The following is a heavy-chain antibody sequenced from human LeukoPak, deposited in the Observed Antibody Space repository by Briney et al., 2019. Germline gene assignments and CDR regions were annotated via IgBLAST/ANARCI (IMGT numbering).Heavy chain of an antibody. Sequence: SETLSLTCTVSGGSISSGSYYWSWIRQPAGKGLEWIGRIYTSGSTNYNPSLKSRVTISVDTSKNQFSLKLSSVTAADTAVYYCARAYRGSLLTSLFDYWGQGTLVTVSS. D-gene: IGHD1-26*01. CDR2: IYTSGST. J-gene: IGHJ4*02. V-gene: IGHV4-61*02. CDR3: ARAYRGSLLTSLFDY. CDR1: GGSISSGSYY.